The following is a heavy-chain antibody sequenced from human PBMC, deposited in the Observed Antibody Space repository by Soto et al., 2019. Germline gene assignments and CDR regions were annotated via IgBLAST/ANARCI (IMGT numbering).Heavy chain of an antibody. V-gene: IGHV3-21*01. CDR1: GFTFTDYT. CDR2: ISVGDAYR. J-gene: IGHJ4*02. D-gene: IGHD1-7*01. Sequence: VQLVESGGGLVKPGGSLRLSCAASGFTFTDYTMNWVRQAPGKGLEWVSSISVGDAYRYYADSVRGRFTVSRDNAENKLYLHMNSLRAEDTAVYCCVTSPEGTSGMREWGQGALVTVSS. CDR3: VTSPEGTSGMRE.